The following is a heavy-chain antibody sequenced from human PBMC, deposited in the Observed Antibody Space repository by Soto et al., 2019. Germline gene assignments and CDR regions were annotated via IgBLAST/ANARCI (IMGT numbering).Heavy chain of an antibody. Sequence: SETLSLTCAVYGGSFSGYYWSWIRQPPGKGLEWIGEINHSGSTNYNPSLKSRVTISVDTSKNQFSLKLSSVTAADTAVYYCARVPLSSSSFSDYWGQGTLVTVSS. D-gene: IGHD6-6*01. CDR1: GGSFSGYY. J-gene: IGHJ4*02. CDR3: ARVPLSSSSFSDY. CDR2: INHSGST. V-gene: IGHV4-34*01.